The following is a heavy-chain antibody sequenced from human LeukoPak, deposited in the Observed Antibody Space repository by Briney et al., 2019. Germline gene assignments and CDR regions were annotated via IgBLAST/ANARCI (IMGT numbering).Heavy chain of an antibody. J-gene: IGHJ4*02. V-gene: IGHV3-49*04. D-gene: IGHD5-12*01. Sequence: HAGGSLRLSCAASGFTFSSYWMSWVRQAPGKGLEWVGFIRSKVYGGTIQYAASVNGRFTISRDDSKNIAYLQLNSLKTEDTAVYYCARDHNSDYDLFDYWGQGTLVPVSS. CDR2: IRSKVYGGTI. CDR1: GFTFSSYW. CDR3: ARDHNSDYDLFDY.